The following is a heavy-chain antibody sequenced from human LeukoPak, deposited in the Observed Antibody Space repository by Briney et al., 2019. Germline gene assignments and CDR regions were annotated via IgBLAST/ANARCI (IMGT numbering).Heavy chain of an antibody. J-gene: IGHJ6*02. V-gene: IGHV3-23*01. D-gene: IGHD1-14*01. CDR2: ISGSGGST. CDR1: GFTFSSYA. Sequence: PGGSLRLSCAASGFTFSSYAMSWVRQAPGKGLEWASAISGSGGSTYYADSVKGRFTISRDNSKNTLYLQMNSLRAEDTAVYYCAKSIEIKPNYYYYYGMDVWGQGTTVTVSS. CDR3: AKSIEIKPNYYYYYGMDV.